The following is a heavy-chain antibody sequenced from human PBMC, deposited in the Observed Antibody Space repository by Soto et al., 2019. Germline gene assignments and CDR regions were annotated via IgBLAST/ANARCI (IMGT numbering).Heavy chain of an antibody. CDR3: AQDPTIFGVVGPYYFDY. V-gene: IGHV3-23*01. Sequence: PGGSLRLSCAASGFSFSSYAMSWVRQAPGKGLEWVSAISGSGGSTYYADSVKGRFTISRDNSKDTLYLQMNSLRAEDTAVYYCAQDPTIFGVVGPYYFDYWGQGTLVTVSS. CDR1: GFSFSSYA. D-gene: IGHD3-3*01. CDR2: ISGSGGST. J-gene: IGHJ4*02.